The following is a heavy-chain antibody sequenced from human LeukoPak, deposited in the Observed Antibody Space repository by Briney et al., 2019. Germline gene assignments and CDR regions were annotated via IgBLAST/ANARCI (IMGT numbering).Heavy chain of an antibody. CDR2: IRQDGSDK. V-gene: IGHV3-7*01. CDR1: GFTFSSYW. D-gene: IGHD3-3*01. J-gene: IGHJ5*02. Sequence: GGSLRLSCAASGFTFSSYWMTWVRQAPGKGLEWVANIRQDGSDKYYVDSVKGRFTISRDNAKNSLYLQMDSLRAEDTAVYYCARGVETGVDWFDPWGQGTLVTVSS. CDR3: ARGVETGVDWFDP.